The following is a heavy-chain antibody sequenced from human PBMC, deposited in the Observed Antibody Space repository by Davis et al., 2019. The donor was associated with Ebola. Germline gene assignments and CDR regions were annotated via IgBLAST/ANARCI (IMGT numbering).Heavy chain of an antibody. J-gene: IGHJ6*02. V-gene: IGHV1-69*05. D-gene: IGHD3-10*01. CDR2: IIPIFGTA. CDR3: ARGRGRDYYYYGMDV. Sequence: SVKVSCKASGYTFTSYGISWVRQAPGQGLEWMGGIIPIFGTANYAQKFQGRVTMTRDTSTSTVYMELSSLRSEDTAVYYCARGRGRDYYYYGMDVWGQGTTVTVSS. CDR1: GYTFTSYG.